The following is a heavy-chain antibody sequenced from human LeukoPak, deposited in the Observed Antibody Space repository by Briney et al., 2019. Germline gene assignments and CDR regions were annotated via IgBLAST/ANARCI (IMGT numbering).Heavy chain of an antibody. CDR2: INHSGST. V-gene: IGHV4-34*01. D-gene: IGHD6-19*01. Sequence: PSETLSLTCAVYGGSFSVYYWSWIRQPPGKGLEWSGEINHSGSTNYNPSLKSRVTIWVATSKNQFSLKLSSVTAAATAVSYCARGGSVAVAGTAPMYNWFDPWGQGTLVTVSS. CDR1: GGSFSVYY. CDR3: ARGGSVAVAGTAPMYNWFDP. J-gene: IGHJ5*02.